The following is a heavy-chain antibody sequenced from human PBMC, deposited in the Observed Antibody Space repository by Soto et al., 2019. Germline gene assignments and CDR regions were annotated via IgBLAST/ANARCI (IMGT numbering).Heavy chain of an antibody. CDR1: GFTVSSNY. D-gene: IGHD5-12*01. V-gene: IGHV3-53*04. CDR2: IYSGGST. J-gene: IGHJ2*01. CDR3: ARDVGSEATIRYFDL. Sequence: EVQLVESGGGLVQPGGSLRLSCAASGFTVSSNYMSWVRQAPGKGLEWVSVIYSGGSTYYADSVKGRFTISRHNSKNTRYLRMNSLRAEDTAVYYCARDVGSEATIRYFDLWGRGTLVTVSS.